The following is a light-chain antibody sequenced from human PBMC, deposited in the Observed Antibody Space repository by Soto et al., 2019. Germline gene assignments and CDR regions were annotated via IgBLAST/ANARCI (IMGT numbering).Light chain of an antibody. V-gene: IGLV4-69*01. J-gene: IGLJ1*01. CDR1: SGHSSYA. Sequence: QSVLTQSPSGSASLGASVKLTCTLSSGHSSYAIAWHQQQPEKGPRYLMKLNSDGSHSKGDGIPDRFSGSSSGAERYLTISSLQSEDEADYYCQTWGTGIHVFGTGTKLTVL. CDR2: LNSDGSH. CDR3: QTWGTGIHV.